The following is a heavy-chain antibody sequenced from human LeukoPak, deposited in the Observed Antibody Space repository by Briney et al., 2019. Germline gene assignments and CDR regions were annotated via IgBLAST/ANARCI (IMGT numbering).Heavy chain of an antibody. V-gene: IGHV1-2*02. D-gene: IGHD3-10*01. J-gene: IGHJ4*02. Sequence: ASVKVSCKASGYTFTGYYMHWVRQAPGQGLEWMGWINPNSGGTKYAQKFQGRVTMTSDASISTAYMELSSLRSDDTAVYYCAREYYYGSGSFYDYWGQGTLVTVSS. CDR3: AREYYYGSGSFYDY. CDR2: INPNSGGT. CDR1: GYTFTGYY.